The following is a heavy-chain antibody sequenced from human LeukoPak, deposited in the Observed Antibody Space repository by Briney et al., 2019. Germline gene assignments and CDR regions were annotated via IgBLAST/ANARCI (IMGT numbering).Heavy chain of an antibody. Sequence: GGSLRLSCAASGFTFSSYSMNWVRQAPGKGLEWVSSISSSSSYIYYADSVKGRFTISRDNAKNSLYLQMNSLRAEDTAVYYCARDHDYDFWSGYATDAFDIWGQGTMVTVSS. CDR3: ARDHDYDFWSGYATDAFDI. J-gene: IGHJ3*02. CDR1: GFTFSSYS. D-gene: IGHD3-3*01. CDR2: ISSSSSYI. V-gene: IGHV3-21*01.